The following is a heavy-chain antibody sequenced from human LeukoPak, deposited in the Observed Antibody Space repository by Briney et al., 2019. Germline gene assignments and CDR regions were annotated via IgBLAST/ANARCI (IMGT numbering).Heavy chain of an antibody. J-gene: IGHJ4*02. CDR3: ARDPTRGPYSGLSSYFDY. V-gene: IGHV4-38-2*02. D-gene: IGHD6-13*01. Sequence: PSETLSLTCGVSGYSISNGDYWGWIRQPPGKGLEWIGSIYYSGSTHYNSSLKSRLTISVDTSKNQFSLKLSSVTAADTAVYYCARDPTRGPYSGLSSYFDYWGQGILVTVSS. CDR1: GYSISNGDY. CDR2: IYYSGST.